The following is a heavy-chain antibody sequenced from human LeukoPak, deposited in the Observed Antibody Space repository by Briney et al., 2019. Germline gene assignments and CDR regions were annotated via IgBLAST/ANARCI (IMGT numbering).Heavy chain of an antibody. J-gene: IGHJ6*02. V-gene: IGHV3-23*01. CDR1: GFTFSSYA. CDR2: ISGSGGST. D-gene: IGHD3-22*01. CDR3: AKGSIEYSYYAMDV. Sequence: PGGSLRLSCAASGFTFSSYAMSWVRQAPGKGLEWVSTISGSGGSTYYADSVKGRFTISRDNSKNTLYLQMNSLRAEDPAVYYCAKGSIEYSYYAMDVWGQGTTVTVSS.